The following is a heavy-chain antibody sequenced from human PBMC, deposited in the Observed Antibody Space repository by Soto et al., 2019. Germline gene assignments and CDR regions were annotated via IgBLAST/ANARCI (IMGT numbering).Heavy chain of an antibody. Sequence: QVQLVQSGAEVRKPGASVKVSCKPSGYTFNTYYLHWLRQAPGQALEWMGVIHPSGGGTTYAQKFLGRVTVTRDTSTTTGFMELSSLTSDDTAVYYCARWGHIAVVTASFDYWGQGTLVTVSS. CDR3: ARWGHIAVVTASFDY. V-gene: IGHV1-46*02. CDR2: IHPSGGGT. CDR1: GYTFNTYY. D-gene: IGHD2-21*02. J-gene: IGHJ4*02.